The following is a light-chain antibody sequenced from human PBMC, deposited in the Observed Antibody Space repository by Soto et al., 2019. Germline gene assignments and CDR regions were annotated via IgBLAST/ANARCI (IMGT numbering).Light chain of an antibody. Sequence: EIVLTQSPGTLSLSPGERATLTCRASQSVTSRLAWYQQKSGQSPRLLFYGASTGATGLPARFSGSGSGTEFTLTINSLQAEDCAVYYCQQYYNWPRTFGQGTRLEIK. CDR2: GAS. CDR3: QQYYNWPRT. V-gene: IGKV3-15*01. CDR1: QSVTSR. J-gene: IGKJ5*01.